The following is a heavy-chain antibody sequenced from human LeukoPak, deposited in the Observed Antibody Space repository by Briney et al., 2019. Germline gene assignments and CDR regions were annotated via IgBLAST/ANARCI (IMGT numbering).Heavy chain of an antibody. Sequence: ASVRISCKASGYTFSKYDISWVRQTPGQGFEWMGWISGYNAKTKYAQKFQGRVTMTTDTSTTTVYMDLRSLRSDDTAMYYCARELVATIDGFSSRFDPWGQGTRVIVSS. CDR3: ARELVATIDGFSSRFDP. CDR1: GYTFSKYD. J-gene: IGHJ5*02. CDR2: ISGYNAKT. V-gene: IGHV1-18*01. D-gene: IGHD5-12*01.